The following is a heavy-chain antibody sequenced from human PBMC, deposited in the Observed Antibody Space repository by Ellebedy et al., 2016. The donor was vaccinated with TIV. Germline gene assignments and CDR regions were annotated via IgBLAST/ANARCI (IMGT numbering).Heavy chain of an antibody. CDR3: ARGGTTGEKNWFDP. V-gene: IGHV1-8*02. Sequence: ASVKVSCKASGYSFATHGVTWVRPASGQGLEWMGWMNPDSGKTGCAQKFQGRVTMTRNTSISTAYLEVNSLTSEDTAVYYCARGGTTGEKNWFDPWGQGTLVIVSS. CDR1: GYSFATHG. CDR2: MNPDSGKT. D-gene: IGHD1-1*01. J-gene: IGHJ5*02.